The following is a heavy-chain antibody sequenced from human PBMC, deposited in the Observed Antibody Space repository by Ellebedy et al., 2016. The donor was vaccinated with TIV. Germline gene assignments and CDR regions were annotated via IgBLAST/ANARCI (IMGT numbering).Heavy chain of an antibody. Sequence: GESLKISCAASGFSFSSYGMHWVRQAPGKGLEWVAVIWYDGFNKDYADSVKGRFTISRDNSKRTLYLQMNSLRADDTAIYYCAKLSGVLSWYADYWGLGARVTVSS. CDR2: IWYDGFNK. V-gene: IGHV3-33*06. CDR1: GFSFSSYG. CDR3: AKLSGVLSWYADY. D-gene: IGHD6-13*01. J-gene: IGHJ4*02.